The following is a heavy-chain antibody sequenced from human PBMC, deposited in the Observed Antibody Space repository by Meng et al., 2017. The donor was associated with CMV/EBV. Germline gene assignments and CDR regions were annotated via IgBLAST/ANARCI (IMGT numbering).Heavy chain of an antibody. V-gene: IGHV3-21*01. CDR1: GFTFSSYS. D-gene: IGHD6-25*01. J-gene: IGHJ4*02. CDR3: ARVARSLGYSSGWYFDY. CDR2: ISSSSSYI. Sequence: GESLKISCAASGFTFSSYSMNWVRQAPGKGLEWVSSISSSSSYIYYADSVKGRFTISRDNAKNSLYLQMNSLRAEDTAVYYCARVARSLGYSSGWYFDYWGQGTLVTVSS.